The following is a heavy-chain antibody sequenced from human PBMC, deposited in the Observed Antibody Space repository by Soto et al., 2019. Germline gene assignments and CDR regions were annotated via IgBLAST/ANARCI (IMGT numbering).Heavy chain of an antibody. CDR3: ARARFQVLYGKPYFDS. J-gene: IGHJ4*02. CDR1: GGSITTGGSY. Sequence: PSETLSLTCTVSGGSITTGGSYWSWIRQHQGKGLEWIGNIYHSGNTYYNPSLTSRLTISVDTSKNHFSLMVDSVTAADTAVYYCARARFQVLYGKPYFDSWGQGTLVTVSS. CDR2: IYHSGNT. V-gene: IGHV4-31*03. D-gene: IGHD2-2*02.